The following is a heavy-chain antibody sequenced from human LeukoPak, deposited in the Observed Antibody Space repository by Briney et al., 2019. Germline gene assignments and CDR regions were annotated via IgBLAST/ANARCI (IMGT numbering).Heavy chain of an antibody. CDR1: GFTFDDYA. CDR3: AKDRDSTYWYFDL. D-gene: IGHD2/OR15-2a*01. J-gene: IGHJ2*01. Sequence: GGSLRLSCAASGFTFDDYAMRWVRQAPGKGLEWVSGISWNSGSIGYADSVKGRFTISRDNAKNSLYLQMNSLRAEDTALYYCAKDRDSTYWYFDLWGRGTLVTVSS. CDR2: ISWNSGSI. V-gene: IGHV3-9*01.